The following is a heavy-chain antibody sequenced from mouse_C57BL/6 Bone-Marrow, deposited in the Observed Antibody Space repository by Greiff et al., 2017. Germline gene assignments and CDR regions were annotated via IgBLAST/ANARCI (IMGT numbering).Heavy chain of an antibody. CDR2: IHPNSGST. V-gene: IGHV1-64*01. D-gene: IGHD4-1*01. CDR3: ARRLGRDYFAY. J-gene: IGHJ2*01. Sequence: QVQLQQPGAELVKPGASVKLSCKASGYTFTSYWMHWVKQRPGQGLEWIGMIHPNSGSTNYNEKFKSKATLTVDKSSSTAYMQLSSLTSEDSAVYYCARRLGRDYFAYWGQGTTLTVSS. CDR1: GYTFTSYW.